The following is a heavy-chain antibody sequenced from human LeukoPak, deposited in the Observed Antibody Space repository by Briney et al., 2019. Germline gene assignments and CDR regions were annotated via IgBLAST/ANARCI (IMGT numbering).Heavy chain of an antibody. V-gene: IGHV3-21*01. CDR3: ASSIAAAGTNY. D-gene: IGHD6-13*01. CDR1: GFTFSSYS. J-gene: IGHJ4*02. Sequence: GGSLRLSCAASGFTFSSYSMNWVRQAPGKGLEWVSSISSSSSSIYYADSVKGRFTISRDNAKNSLYLQMNSLRAEDTAVYYCASSIAAAGTNYWGQGTLVTVSS. CDR2: ISSSSSSI.